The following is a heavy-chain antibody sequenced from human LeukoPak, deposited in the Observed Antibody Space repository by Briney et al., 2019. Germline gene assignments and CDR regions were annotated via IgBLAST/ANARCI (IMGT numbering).Heavy chain of an antibody. CDR2: ISYDGSNK. D-gene: IGHD4-17*01. J-gene: IGHJ3*02. CDR3: AKQPDYMTTEAFDI. CDR1: GFTFSSYG. V-gene: IGHV3-30*18. Sequence: PGGSLRLSCAASGFTFSSYGMHWVRQAPGKGLEWVAVISYDGSNKYYADSVKGRFTISRDNSKNTLYLQMNSLRAEDTAVYYCAKQPDYMTTEAFDIWGQGTMVTVSS.